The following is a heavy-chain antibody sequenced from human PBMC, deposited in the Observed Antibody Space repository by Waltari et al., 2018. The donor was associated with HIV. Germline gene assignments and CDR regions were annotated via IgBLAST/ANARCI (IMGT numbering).Heavy chain of an antibody. J-gene: IGHJ4*02. CDR1: GFASTNYW. D-gene: IGHD4-17*01. V-gene: IGHV3-7*01. CDR2: INQRGIVN. CDR3: ARDGYSDWDVDY. Sequence: EVQLVESGGGLVQPGGSLRPSCAASGFASTNYWMSWVRQSPRKGLEWVANINQRGIVNYSVDSVKGRFTISRDNAKNSLFLQMTSLRAEDTAVYYCARDGYSDWDVDYWGQGTLVTVSS.